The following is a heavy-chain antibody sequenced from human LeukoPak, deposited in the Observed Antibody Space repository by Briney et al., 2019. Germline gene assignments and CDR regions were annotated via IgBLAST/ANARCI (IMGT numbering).Heavy chain of an antibody. CDR3: ARHVGYEYFDY. CDR1: GVSISSSGYY. CDR2: IYYSGTT. Sequence: PSETLSLTCTVSGVSISSSGYYWGWIRQPPGKGLEWIGSIYYSGTTYYNPSLKSRVAISVDTSKNQFSLKLSSVTAADTAVYYRARHVGYEYFDYWGQGALVTVSS. J-gene: IGHJ4*02. D-gene: IGHD5-12*01. V-gene: IGHV4-39*01.